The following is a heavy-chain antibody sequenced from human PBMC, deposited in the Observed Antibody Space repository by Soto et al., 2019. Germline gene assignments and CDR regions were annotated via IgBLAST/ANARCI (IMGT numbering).Heavy chain of an antibody. CDR1: GASISSSGYY. D-gene: IGHD2-15*01. CDR3: ARGAGSPTYYYNMDV. Sequence: SETLSLTCTVSGASISSSGYYWGWIRQPPGKGLEWIGSIFYSGTTYYNPSLKSRVTLSVDTSRNQCTLKLSSVAAADTAVYYCARGAGSPTYYYNMDVWGQGTTVTVSS. V-gene: IGHV4-39*01. CDR2: IFYSGTT. J-gene: IGHJ6*02.